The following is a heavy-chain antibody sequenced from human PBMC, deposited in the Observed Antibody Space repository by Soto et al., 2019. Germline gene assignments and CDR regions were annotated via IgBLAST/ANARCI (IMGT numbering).Heavy chain of an antibody. CDR2: IYYSGVT. CDR1: GGSISSDDYY. V-gene: IGHV4-30-4*01. Sequence: QVQLQESGPGLVKPSQTLSLTCTVSGGSISSDDYYWSWIRQPPGKGLECIGYIYYSGVTHYNPSLKSRLTISLDTSKNQFSLKLSSVTAADTAVYFCARQLRDGYNGGYWFDPWGQGTLVTVSS. J-gene: IGHJ5*02. CDR3: ARQLRDGYNGGYWFDP. D-gene: IGHD5-12*01.